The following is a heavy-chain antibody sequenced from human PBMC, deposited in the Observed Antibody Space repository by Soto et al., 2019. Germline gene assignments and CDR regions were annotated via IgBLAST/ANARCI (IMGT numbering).Heavy chain of an antibody. J-gene: IGHJ6*03. V-gene: IGHV1-69*02. CDR2: IIPILGIA. CDR1: GGTFSSYT. Sequence: VQLVQSGAEVQKPGSSVKVSCKASGGTFSSYTISWVRQAPGQGLEWMGRIIPILGIANHAQKFQGRVTITADKSTSTAYMELSSLRSEDTAVYYCARSGGCSSTSCYGRYYYYYMDVWGKGTTVTVSS. D-gene: IGHD2-2*01. CDR3: ARSGGCSSTSCYGRYYYYYMDV.